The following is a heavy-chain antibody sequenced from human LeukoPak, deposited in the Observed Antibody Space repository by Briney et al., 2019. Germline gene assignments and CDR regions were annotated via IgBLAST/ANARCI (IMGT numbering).Heavy chain of an antibody. Sequence: ASVNVSCKVSGYTLTELSMHWVRQAPGTGLEWKGVVDPEDGETIYAQKFQGRVTMTEDTSTDTAYMELSSLRSEDTAVYYCAAVKTYYYDTSGYYFPLNAFDIWGQGTMVTVSS. V-gene: IGHV1-24*01. CDR3: AAVKTYYYDTSGYYFPLNAFDI. D-gene: IGHD3-22*01. J-gene: IGHJ3*02. CDR1: GYTLTELS. CDR2: VDPEDGET.